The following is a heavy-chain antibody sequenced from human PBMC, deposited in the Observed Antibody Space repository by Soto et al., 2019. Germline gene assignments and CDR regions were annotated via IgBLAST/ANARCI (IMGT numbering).Heavy chain of an antibody. J-gene: IGHJ4*02. CDR3: ARDMITFGGVIRH. D-gene: IGHD3-16*02. V-gene: IGHV1-18*01. CDR1: GYTFTSYG. CDR2: ISAYNGNT. Sequence: QVQLVQSGAEVKKPGASVKVSCKASGYTFTSYGISWVRQAPGQGLEGMGWISAYNGNTNYAQKLQGRVTRTTDTSTSTAYRELRSLRSDDTVVYYCARDMITFGGVIRHWGQGTLDTVSS.